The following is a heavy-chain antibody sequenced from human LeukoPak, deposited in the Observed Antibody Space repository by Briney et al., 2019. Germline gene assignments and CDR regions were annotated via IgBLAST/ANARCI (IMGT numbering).Heavy chain of an antibody. D-gene: IGHD3-22*01. CDR3: AREGRYYYDSSGLYYFDY. V-gene: IGHV3-74*01. CDR2: INSDGSST. Sequence: GGSLRFSCAASGFTFSSYWMHWVRQVPGKGLVWVSRINSDGSSTSYADSVKGRFTISRDNAKNTLYLQMNSLRAEDTAVYYCAREGRYYYDSSGLYYFDYWGQGTLVTVSS. J-gene: IGHJ4*02. CDR1: GFTFSSYW.